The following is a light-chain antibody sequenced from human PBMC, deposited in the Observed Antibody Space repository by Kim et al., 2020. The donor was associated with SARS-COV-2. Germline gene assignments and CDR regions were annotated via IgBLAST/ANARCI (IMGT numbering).Light chain of an antibody. CDR1: NIGGKS. CDR3: QVWDSSSDHPV. V-gene: IGLV3-21*04. CDR2: YDT. J-gene: IGLJ3*02. Sequence: AQGKTARMICGGNNIGGKSVHWYRQKPGQSPALVIFYDTDRPSGIPELMSSSNSGNTATMTISWVEAEDAADYYCQVWDSSSDHPVFGGGTQLTVL.